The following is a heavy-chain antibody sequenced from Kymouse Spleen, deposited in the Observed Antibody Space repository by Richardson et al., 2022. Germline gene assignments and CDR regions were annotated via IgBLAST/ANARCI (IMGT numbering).Heavy chain of an antibody. CDR3: AKGLLRYFDWLFSNWFDP. V-gene: IGHV3-30*18. D-gene: IGHD3-9*01. Sequence: QVQLVESGGGVVQPGRSLRLSCAASGFTFSSYGMHWVRQAPGKGLEWVAVISYDGSNKYYADSVKGRFTISRDNSKNTLYLQMNSLRAEDTAVYYCAKGLLRYFDWLFSNWFDPWGQGTLVTVSS. CDR2: ISYDGSNK. J-gene: IGHJ5*02. CDR1: GFTFSSYG.